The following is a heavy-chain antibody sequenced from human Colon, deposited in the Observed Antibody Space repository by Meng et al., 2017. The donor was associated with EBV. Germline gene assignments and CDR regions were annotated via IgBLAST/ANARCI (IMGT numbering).Heavy chain of an antibody. D-gene: IGHD3-22*01. CDR3: ARYVFDSSSLYSNWFDP. V-gene: IGHV4-31*01. Sequence: VQLQELAAGLVKPSHTPSRSCTVSRGSISSGIYYWAWIRQLPGKGLEWIAYIHYSGSTYYSPSLKSLVTISVDTSKNQLSLKLSSMTAADTAVYYCARYVFDSSSLYSNWFDPWGQGTLVTVSS. J-gene: IGHJ5*02. CDR1: RGSISSGIYY. CDR2: IHYSGST.